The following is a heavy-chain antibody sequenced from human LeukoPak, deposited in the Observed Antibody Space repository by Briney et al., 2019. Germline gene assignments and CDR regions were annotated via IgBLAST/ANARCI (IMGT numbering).Heavy chain of an antibody. CDR1: GGSLSSHY. V-gene: IGHV4-59*11. CDR3: ARFSSGCSTSSCYLTY. CDR2: IHDTGST. J-gene: IGHJ4*02. Sequence: PSETLPLTCSVSGGSLSSHYWSWIRQPPGKGLELIGHIHDTGSTFYNPSLRGRVTISLDTSNNQFSLKLTSMTAADTAVYYCARFSSGCSTSSCYLTYWGQGTLVTVS. D-gene: IGHD2-2*01.